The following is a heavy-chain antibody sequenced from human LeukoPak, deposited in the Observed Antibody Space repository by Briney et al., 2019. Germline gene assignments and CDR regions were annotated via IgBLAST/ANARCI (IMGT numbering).Heavy chain of an antibody. CDR3: ARGLTIFGVVTHFDY. CDR1: GFTLSSNY. CDR2: IYSGGST. V-gene: IGHV3-53*01. D-gene: IGHD3-3*01. Sequence: GGSLRLSCAASGFTLSSNYMSWVRQAPGKGLEWVSLIYSGGSTYYADSVKGRFTISRDNSKNTLYLQMNSLRAEDTAVYYCARGLTIFGVVTHFDYWGQGTLVTVYS. J-gene: IGHJ4*02.